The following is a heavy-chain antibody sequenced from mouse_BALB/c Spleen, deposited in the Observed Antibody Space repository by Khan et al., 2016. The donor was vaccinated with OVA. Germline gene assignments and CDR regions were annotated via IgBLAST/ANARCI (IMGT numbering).Heavy chain of an antibody. CDR2: INTYTGEP. CDR3: ARVGYSGTMDF. Sequence: QIQLVQSGPELKKPGETVQISCKASGFTFTNYGMNWVRQAPGKGLKWMGWINTYTGEPTFTDDFKGRFAFSLETSASTAYLQINNLKNEDTATYFCARVGYSGTMDFWGQGTSVTVSS. CDR1: GFTFTNYG. V-gene: IGHV9-3-1*01. J-gene: IGHJ4*01. D-gene: IGHD2-14*01.